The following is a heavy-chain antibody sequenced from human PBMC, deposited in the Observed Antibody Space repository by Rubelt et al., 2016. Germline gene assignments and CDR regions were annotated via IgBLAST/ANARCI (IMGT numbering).Heavy chain of an antibody. CDR2: INHSGST. D-gene: IGHD6-13*01. J-gene: IGHJ6*02. V-gene: IGHV4-34*01. CDR3: ARGRRGSSSWLGRDYYGMDV. CDR1: GGSFSGYY. Sequence: QVQLQQWGAGLLKPSETLSLTCAVYGGSFSGYYWSWIRQPPGKGLEWIGEINHSGSTNYNPSLKSRVTISVDTSKNHFSLKVSSVTAADTAVYYCARGRRGSSSWLGRDYYGMDVWGQGTTVTVSS.